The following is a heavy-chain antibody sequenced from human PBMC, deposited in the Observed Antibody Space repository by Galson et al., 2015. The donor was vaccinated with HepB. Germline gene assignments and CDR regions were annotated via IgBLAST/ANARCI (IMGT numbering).Heavy chain of an antibody. CDR3: ARSRVERTVAGTFDS. J-gene: IGHJ4*02. D-gene: IGHD6-19*01. V-gene: IGHV3-74*01. Sequence: SLRLSCAASGFTFGDYWMHWVRQTPGKGLVWVARINSDGSSTTHADSVKGRFTISRDNTEDTLYLQMSSLSGDDTAVYFCARSRVERTVAGTFDSWGRGTLVTVSS. CDR2: INSDGSST. CDR1: GFTFGDYW.